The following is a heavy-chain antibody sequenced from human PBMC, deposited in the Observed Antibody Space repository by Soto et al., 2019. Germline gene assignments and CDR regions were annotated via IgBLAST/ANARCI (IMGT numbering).Heavy chain of an antibody. V-gene: IGHV4-59*08. J-gene: IGHJ4*02. CDR2: IYYSGST. D-gene: IGHD3-10*01. CDR3: ARVVNYYGSGSAGFDY. Sequence: QVQLQESGPGLVKPSETLSLTCTVSGGSISSYYWSWIRQPPGKGLEWIGYIYYSGSTNYNPSLKSRVTISVDTSKNQFSLKLSSVTAADTAVYYCARVVNYYGSGSAGFDYWGQGTLVTVSS. CDR1: GGSISSYY.